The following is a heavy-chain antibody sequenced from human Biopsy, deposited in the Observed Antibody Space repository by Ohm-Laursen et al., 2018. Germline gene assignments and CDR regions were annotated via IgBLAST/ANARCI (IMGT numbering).Heavy chain of an antibody. D-gene: IGHD3-9*01. Sequence: SVKVSCKSPEGTFSNYGVNWVRQAPGQGLEWLGGNIPILGTGNYAQKFQDRVTVAAGTSTSTATMELRSLRSDDTAVYYCATKLTGYFHHWGQGTLVIVSS. CDR1: EGTFSNYG. V-gene: IGHV1-69*06. CDR3: ATKLTGYFHH. J-gene: IGHJ1*01. CDR2: NIPILGTG.